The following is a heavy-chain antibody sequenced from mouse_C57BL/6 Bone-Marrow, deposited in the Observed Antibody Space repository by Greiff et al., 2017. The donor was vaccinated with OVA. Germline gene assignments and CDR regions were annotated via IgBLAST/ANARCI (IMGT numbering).Heavy chain of an antibody. CDR3: ANYNAMDY. CDR1: GYTFTSYG. CDR2: IYPGSGNT. J-gene: IGHJ4*01. Sequence: QVQLQQSGAELARPGASVKLSCKASGYTFTSYGISWVKQRTGQGLEWIGEIYPGSGNTYYNEKFKGKATLTADKSSSTAYMELRSLTSEDSAVYFCANYNAMDYWGQGTSVTVSS. V-gene: IGHV1-81*01. D-gene: IGHD2-12*01.